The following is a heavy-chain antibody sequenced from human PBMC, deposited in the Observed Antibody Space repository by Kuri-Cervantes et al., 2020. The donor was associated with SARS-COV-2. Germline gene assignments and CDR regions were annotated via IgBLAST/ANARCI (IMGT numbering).Heavy chain of an antibody. V-gene: IGHV4-59*01. CDR2: IYYTGSA. CDR3: ARRALARGVNSFDY. D-gene: IGHD3-10*01. J-gene: IGHJ4*02. CDR1: GGSISSYY. Sequence: SETLSLTCTVSGGSISSYYWHWIRQPPGKGLEWIAFIYYTGSANFNPYLKSRVTISVDTSKNQFSLKLSSVTAADTAVYYFARRALARGVNSFDYWGQGTLVTVSS.